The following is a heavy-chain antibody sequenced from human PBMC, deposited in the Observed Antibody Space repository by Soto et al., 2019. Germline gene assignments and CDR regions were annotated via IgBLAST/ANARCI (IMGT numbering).Heavy chain of an antibody. CDR3: ASLPPPITGYYHHGLDV. CDR1: GGSISSSRYY. V-gene: IGHV4-39*01. Sequence: SETLSLTCTVSGGSISSSRYYWGWIRQTPGKGLEWIGTIYYTGTTYYHPSLEGRVTFSVDTSKNQFFLKLTSVTAADTAVYYCASLPPPITGYYHHGLDVWGQGPTVTV. J-gene: IGHJ6*02. CDR2: IYYTGTT. D-gene: IGHD1-20*01.